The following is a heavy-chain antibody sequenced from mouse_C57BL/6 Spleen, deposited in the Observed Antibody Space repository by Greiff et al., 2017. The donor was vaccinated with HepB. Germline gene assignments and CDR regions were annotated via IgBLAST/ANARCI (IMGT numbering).Heavy chain of an antibody. Sequence: EVMLVESGGGLVKPGGSLKLSCAASGFTFSSYTMSWVRQTPEKRLEWVATISGGGGNTYYPDSVKGRFTISRDNAKNTLYLQMSSLRSEDTALYYCARRSIYYDYGFAYWGQGTLVTVST. CDR2: ISGGGGNT. D-gene: IGHD2-4*01. CDR3: ARRSIYYDYGFAY. J-gene: IGHJ3*01. CDR1: GFTFSSYT. V-gene: IGHV5-9*01.